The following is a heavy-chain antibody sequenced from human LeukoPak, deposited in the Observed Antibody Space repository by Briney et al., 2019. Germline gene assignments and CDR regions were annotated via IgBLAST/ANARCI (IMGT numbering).Heavy chain of an antibody. V-gene: IGHV1-69*13. Sequence: SVKVSCKASGYTLTSYGISWVRQAPGQGLEWMGGIIPIFGTANYAQKFQGRVTITADESTSTAYMGLSSLRSEDTAVYYCASPGDDSSGYYWLFRLWGQGTLVTVSS. CDR3: ASPGDDSSGYYWLFRL. J-gene: IGHJ4*02. D-gene: IGHD3-22*01. CDR2: IIPIFGTA. CDR1: GYTLTSYG.